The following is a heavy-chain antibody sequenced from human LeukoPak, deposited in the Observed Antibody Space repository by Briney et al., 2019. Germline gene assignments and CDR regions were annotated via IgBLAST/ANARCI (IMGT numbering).Heavy chain of an antibody. CDR2: INQHGSET. CDR1: GFTFNTYW. Sequence: HAGGSLRLSCAASGFTFNTYWMSWVRQAPGKGLEWVANINQHGSETYYVDSVKGRFTISRDNAKNSLYLQMSSLRAEDTAVYYCARDQWWQFIAVAITSYFDDWGQGTLVTVSS. CDR3: ARDQWWQFIAVAITSYFDD. V-gene: IGHV3-7*01. D-gene: IGHD6-19*01. J-gene: IGHJ4*02.